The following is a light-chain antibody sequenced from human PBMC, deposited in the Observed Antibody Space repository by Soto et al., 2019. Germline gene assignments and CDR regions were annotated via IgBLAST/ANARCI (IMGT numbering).Light chain of an antibody. CDR3: HQSNSCPWT. CDR2: GAS. Sequence: ERVMTQSPATLSVSPGERATLSCRASQSVSSHLAWYQQKPGQAPRLLIYGASTRATGVPARFSGSGSGTAFTLPISSPHSDDFAPYLCHQSNSCPWTFGQGTKVYIK. V-gene: IGKV3-15*01. CDR1: QSVSSH. J-gene: IGKJ1*01.